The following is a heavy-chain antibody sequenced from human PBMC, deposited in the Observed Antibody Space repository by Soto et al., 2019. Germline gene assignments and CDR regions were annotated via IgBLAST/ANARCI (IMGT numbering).Heavy chain of an antibody. J-gene: IGHJ3*02. V-gene: IGHV4-59*01. Sequence: QVQLQESGPGLVKPSETLSLTCTVSGGSISGYYWSWIRQPPGKGLEWIAYIHYNGNTNYNASLKSRVTMSVDTSKNHFSLTLSSVTAADTAVYYCARRAWQLRDAFDIWGQGTMVTVSS. CDR1: GGSISGYY. CDR2: IHYNGNT. D-gene: IGHD2-15*01. CDR3: ARRAWQLRDAFDI.